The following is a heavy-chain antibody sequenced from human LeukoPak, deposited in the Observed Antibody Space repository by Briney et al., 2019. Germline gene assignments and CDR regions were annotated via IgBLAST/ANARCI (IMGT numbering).Heavy chain of an antibody. V-gene: IGHV4-30-2*01. CDR2: IYHSGST. D-gene: IGHD3-22*01. CDR3: ARDPYYYDSSGYYYGEGFDY. CDR1: NDSISSGDYY. J-gene: IGHJ4*02. Sequence: KTSETLSLTCTVSNDSISSGDYYWNWIRQPPGKGLEWIGYIYHSGSTYYNPSLKSRVTISVDRSKNQFSLKLSSVTATDTAVYYCARDPYYYDSSGYYYGEGFDYWGQGTLVTVSS.